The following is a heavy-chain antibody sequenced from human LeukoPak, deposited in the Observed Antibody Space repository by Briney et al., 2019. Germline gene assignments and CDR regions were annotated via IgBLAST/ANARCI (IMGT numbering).Heavy chain of an antibody. CDR1: GFTFSSYG. CDR2: ISSSSSYI. Sequence: GGSLRLSCAASGFTFSSYGMHWVRQAPGKGLEWVSSISSSSSYIYYADSVKGRFTISRDNAKNSLYLQMNSLRAEDTAVYYCARDRCGGDCYSAYYYGMDVWGQGTTVTVSS. V-gene: IGHV3-21*01. J-gene: IGHJ6*02. CDR3: ARDRCGGDCYSAYYYGMDV. D-gene: IGHD2-21*02.